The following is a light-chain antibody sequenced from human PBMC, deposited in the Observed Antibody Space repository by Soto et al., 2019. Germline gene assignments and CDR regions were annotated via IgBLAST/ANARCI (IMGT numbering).Light chain of an antibody. J-gene: IGLJ3*02. V-gene: IGLV1-51*02. CDR3: GTWDSTLSEGV. CDR1: TSNIGVNF. CDR2: END. Sequence: QSVLTQPPSVSAAPGQKVTISCSGSTSNIGVNFVSWFQQLPGTAPKLLIFENDRRPSGIPDRFSASKSGTSATLGITGLQTGDEADYYCGTWDSTLSEGVFGGGTKVTVL.